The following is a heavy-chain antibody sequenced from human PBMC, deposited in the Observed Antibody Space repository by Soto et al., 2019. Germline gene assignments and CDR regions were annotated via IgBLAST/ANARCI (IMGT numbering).Heavy chain of an antibody. CDR3: ARDGDPTGNYYYGMDV. D-gene: IGHD4-17*01. V-gene: IGHV3-30-3*01. CDR1: GFTFSSYA. J-gene: IGHJ6*02. CDR2: ISYDGSNK. Sequence: QVQLVESGGGVVQPGRSLRLSCAASGFTFSSYAMHWVRQAPGKGLEWVAVISYDGSNKYYADSVKGRFTISRDNSKNTLYVQMNSLRAEDTAVYYCARDGDPTGNYYYGMDVWGQGTTVTVSS.